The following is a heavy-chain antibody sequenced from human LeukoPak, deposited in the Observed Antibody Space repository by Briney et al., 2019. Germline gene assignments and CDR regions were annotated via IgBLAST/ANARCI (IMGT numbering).Heavy chain of an antibody. CDR3: ASRGYGSGSTLGFDY. V-gene: IGHV1-69*01. Sequence: PVKVSCKASGGTFSSYAISWVRQAPGQGLEWMGGIIPIFGTANYAQKFQGRVTITADESTSTAYMELSSLRSEDTAVYYCASRGYGSGSTLGFDYWGQGTLVTVSS. J-gene: IGHJ4*02. D-gene: IGHD3-10*01. CDR1: GGTFSSYA. CDR2: IIPIFGTA.